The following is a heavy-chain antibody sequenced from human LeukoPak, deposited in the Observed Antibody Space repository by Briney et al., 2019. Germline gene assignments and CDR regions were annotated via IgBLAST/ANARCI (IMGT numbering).Heavy chain of an antibody. V-gene: IGHV4-59*08. D-gene: IGHD6-19*01. CDR3: ARLRPVAGLDY. Sequence: SETLSLTCAVYGGSFSGYYWSWIRQPPGKGLEWIAYIYYTGSTNYNPSLKSRVTISIDTSRSQFSLKLASLTAADSAVYYCARLRPVAGLDYWGQGTLVTVSS. CDR1: GGSFSGYY. J-gene: IGHJ4*02. CDR2: IYYTGST.